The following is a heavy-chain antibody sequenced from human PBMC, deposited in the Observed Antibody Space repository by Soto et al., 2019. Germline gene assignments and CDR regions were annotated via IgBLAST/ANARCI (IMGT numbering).Heavy chain of an antibody. D-gene: IGHD3-9*01. J-gene: IGHJ5*02. CDR1: GYRFTSYW. CDR2: IYPGDSDT. V-gene: IGHV5-51*01. CDR3: ARRYYDILTGYYNWFDP. Sequence: GESLKISCKGSGYRFTSYWVGWVRQMPGKGLEWMGIIYPGDSDTKYSPSFQGQVTFSADKSISTAYLQWSSLKASDTAIYYCARRYYDILTGYYNWFDPCGQGTLVTVSS.